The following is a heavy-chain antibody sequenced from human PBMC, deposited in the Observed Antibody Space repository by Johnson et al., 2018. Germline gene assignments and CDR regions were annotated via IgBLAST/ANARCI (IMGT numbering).Heavy chain of an antibody. Sequence: VQLVQSGGGLGHPGGSLRVSCVASGFPFNHYAMAWVRQSPGKGLEWVSSIEGDGSDTYYAGSVKGRFTMSSNNSKNTLYLQMNSLRTEETAMYYCAKDFVNANGIFDPFDIWGQGTMVTISP. J-gene: IGHJ3*02. CDR2: IEGDGSDT. CDR1: GFPFNHYA. D-gene: IGHD2/OR15-2a*01. V-gene: IGHV3-23*04. CDR3: AKDFVNANGIFDPFDI.